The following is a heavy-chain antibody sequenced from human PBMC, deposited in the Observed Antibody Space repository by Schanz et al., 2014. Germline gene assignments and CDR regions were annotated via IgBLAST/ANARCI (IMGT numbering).Heavy chain of an antibody. J-gene: IGHJ6*02. V-gene: IGHV3-23*04. CDR2: LSGSGGST. CDR1: GFTVSSNH. D-gene: IGHD2-15*01. CDR3: AKGMGYCSGGTCYDYYYYGLDV. Sequence: EVPLVESGGGLVQPGGSLRLSCAASGFTVSSNHMSWVRQAPGKGLEWVSALSGSGGSTYYADSVKGRFTISRDNSENTLYLQMNSLSADDTAVFYCAKGMGYCSGGTCYDYYYYGLDVWGQGTTVTVSS.